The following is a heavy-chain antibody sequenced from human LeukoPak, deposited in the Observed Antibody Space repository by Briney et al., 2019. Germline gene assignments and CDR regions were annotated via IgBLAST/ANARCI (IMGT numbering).Heavy chain of an antibody. CDR3: AKVHCGGDCYPPYYFDC. V-gene: IGHV3-74*01. CDR2: INSDGSST. D-gene: IGHD2-21*01. J-gene: IGHJ4*02. CDR1: GFTFSSYW. Sequence: GGSLRLSCAASGFTFSSYWMHWVRQAPGKGLVWVSRINSDGSSTYYADSVKGRFTISRDNSKNTLYLQMNSLRAEDTAVYYCAKVHCGGDCYPPYYFDCWGQGTLVTVSS.